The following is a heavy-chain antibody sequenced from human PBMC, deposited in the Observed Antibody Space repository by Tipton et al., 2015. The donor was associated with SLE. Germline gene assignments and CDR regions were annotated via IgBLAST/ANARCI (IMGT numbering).Heavy chain of an antibody. CDR3: ARSPYDGPFDY. D-gene: IGHD2-8*01. CDR1: GGAISSSSHY. Sequence: TLSLTCTVSGGAISSSSHYWSWIRQPAGKGLEWIGHVYTTGSSNYNPSLESRVTIFLDTSRNQFSLKLTFVTAAATAVYYCARSPYDGPFDYWGQGTLVTASS. V-gene: IGHV4-61*09. CDR2: VYTTGSS. J-gene: IGHJ4*02.